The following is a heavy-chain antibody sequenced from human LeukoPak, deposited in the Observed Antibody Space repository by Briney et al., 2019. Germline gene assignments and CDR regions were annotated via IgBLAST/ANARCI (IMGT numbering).Heavy chain of an antibody. D-gene: IGHD2-21*02. CDR1: VYSISSGYY. CDR3: AKMTIHGDSVL. V-gene: IGHV4-38-2*02. J-gene: IGHJ4*02. Sequence: SETLSLACTLSVYSISSGYYSGWIRQPLGTGLEWIGSIYHSGSTYYNPCLKSRVTISVDTSKNQFSLKLSSVTAADTAVYYCAKMTIHGDSVLWGQGSLVTVSS. CDR2: IYHSGST.